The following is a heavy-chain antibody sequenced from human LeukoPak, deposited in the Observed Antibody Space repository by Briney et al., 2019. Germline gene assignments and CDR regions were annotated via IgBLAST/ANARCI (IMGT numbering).Heavy chain of an antibody. Sequence: GRSLRLSCAASGFTFDDYAMHWVRQAPGKGLEWVSGISWNSGSIGYADSVKGRFTISRDNAKNSLYLQMNSLRAEDTALYYCAKGNRYCSSTSCYRKYYYGMDVWGQGTTVTVSS. CDR3: AKGNRYCSSTSCYRKYYYGMDV. CDR1: GFTFDDYA. J-gene: IGHJ6*02. CDR2: ISWNSGSI. D-gene: IGHD2-2*01. V-gene: IGHV3-9*01.